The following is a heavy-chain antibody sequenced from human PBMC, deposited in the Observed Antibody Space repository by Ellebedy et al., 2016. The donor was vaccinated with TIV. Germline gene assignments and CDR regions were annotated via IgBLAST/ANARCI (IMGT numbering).Heavy chain of an antibody. CDR1: GGSITNIIYY. D-gene: IGHD6-19*01. CDR3: ARISREQWLVLVD. CDR2: IYYSGTT. Sequence: MPSETLSLTCTVSGGSITNIIYYWGWIRQPPGKGLEWIGGIYYSGTTYYNPSLKSRVTMSVDTSKNQFSLNLSSVTAADTAVYYCARISREQWLVLVDWGQGTLVTVSS. J-gene: IGHJ4*02. V-gene: IGHV4-39*07.